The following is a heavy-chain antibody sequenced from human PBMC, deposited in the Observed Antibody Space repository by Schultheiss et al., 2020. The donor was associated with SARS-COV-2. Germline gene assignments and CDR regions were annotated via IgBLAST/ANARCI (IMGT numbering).Heavy chain of an antibody. CDR1: GYTFTSYY. Sequence: ASVKVSCKASGYTFTSYYMHWVRQAPGQGLEWMGIINPSGGSTSYAQKFQGRVTMTRDTSTSTVYMELSSLRSEDTAVYYCARDRGLRFLEWLPHYGMDVWGQGTTVTVSS. D-gene: IGHD3-3*01. CDR2: INPSGGST. J-gene: IGHJ6*02. V-gene: IGHV1-46*01. CDR3: ARDRGLRFLEWLPHYGMDV.